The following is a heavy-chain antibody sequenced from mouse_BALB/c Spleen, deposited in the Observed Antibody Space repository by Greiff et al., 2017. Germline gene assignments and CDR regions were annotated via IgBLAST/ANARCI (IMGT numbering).Heavy chain of an antibody. CDR2: IYPGGGYT. D-gene: IGHD1-1*01. J-gene: IGHJ3*01. CDR1: GYTFTNYW. V-gene: IGHV1-63*02. Sequence: QVQLQQSGAELVRPGTSVKISCKASGYTFTNYWLGWVKQRPGHGLEWIGDIYPGGGYTNYNEKFKGKATLTADTSSSTAYMQLSSLTSEDSAVYFCARPLLLRGFAYWGQGTLVTVSA. CDR3: ARPLLLRGFAY.